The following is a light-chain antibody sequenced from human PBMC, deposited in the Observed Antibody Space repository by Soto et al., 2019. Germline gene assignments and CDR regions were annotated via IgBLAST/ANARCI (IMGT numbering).Light chain of an antibody. CDR2: KAS. J-gene: IGKJ1*01. V-gene: IGKV1-5*03. CDR3: QQYNSYPWT. Sequence: DIEMTQSPSTLSASGGDRVTITCRASQTIINWLAWYQQKPGKAPKLLIYKASTLEGEVPSRFSGSGSGTEFTLTISSLQPDDFATYYCQQYNSYPWTFGQGTKVDIK. CDR1: QTIINW.